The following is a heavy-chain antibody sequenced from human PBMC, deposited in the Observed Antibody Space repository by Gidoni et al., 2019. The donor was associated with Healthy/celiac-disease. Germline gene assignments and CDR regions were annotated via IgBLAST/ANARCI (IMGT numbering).Heavy chain of an antibody. CDR3: AKEYDSSGYLRYYYGMDV. V-gene: IGHV3-30*18. J-gene: IGHJ6*02. CDR2: ISYDGSNK. Sequence: QVQLVESGGGVVQPGRSLRLSCAASGFTFSSYGMHWVRQAPGKGLEWVAVISYDGSNKYYADSVKGRFTISRDNSKNTLYLQMNSLRAEDTAVYYCAKEYDSSGYLRYYYGMDVWGQGTTVTVSS. D-gene: IGHD3-22*01. CDR1: GFTFSSYG.